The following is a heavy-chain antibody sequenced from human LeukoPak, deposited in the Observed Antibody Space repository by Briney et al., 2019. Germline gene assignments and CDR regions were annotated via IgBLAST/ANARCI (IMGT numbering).Heavy chain of an antibody. CDR1: GASVNSDSYY. CDR3: ARDGVFSGVSTH. V-gene: IGHV4-31*03. D-gene: IGHD2-2*01. Sequence: SQTLSLTCTVTGASVNSDSYYWSWIRQPPGQGLEWIGYIFNSGTTYYIPSLRSRVTISVDKSKNQFSLKLSSVTAADTAVYYCARDGVFSGVSTHWGQGTLVTVSS. CDR2: IFNSGTT. J-gene: IGHJ4*02.